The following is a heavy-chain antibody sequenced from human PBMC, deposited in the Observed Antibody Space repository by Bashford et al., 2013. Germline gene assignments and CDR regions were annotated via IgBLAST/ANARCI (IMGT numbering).Heavy chain of an antibody. CDR1: GGIFTSYG. Sequence: SVKVSCKASGGIFTSYGISWVRQAPGQGLEWMGGIIPVSHTSVYAQQFQGRVTISADESKNQFSLKLSSVTAADTAVYYCARSSSGYCSSTSCYNWFDPWGQGTLVTVSS. CDR2: IIPVSHTS. D-gene: IGHD2-2*03. CDR3: ARSSSGYCSSTSCYNWFDP. J-gene: IGHJ5*02. V-gene: IGHV1-69*01.